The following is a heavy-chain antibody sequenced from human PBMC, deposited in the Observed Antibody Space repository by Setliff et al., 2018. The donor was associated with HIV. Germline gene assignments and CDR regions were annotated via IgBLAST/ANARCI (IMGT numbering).Heavy chain of an antibody. CDR2: IFYSGST. CDR3: TRRGADSYYPRPLDV. CDR1: GGSVSTGNYY. D-gene: IGHD3-10*01. V-gene: IGHV4-61*01. J-gene: IGHJ6*04. Sequence: ETLSLTCTVSGGSVSTGNYYWNWIRLPPGKGLEWIGYIFYSGSTNYNPSLKSRVTISVDTSKNQFSLRLNSVTAADTAIYYCTRRGADSYYPRPLDVWGKGTTVTVSS.